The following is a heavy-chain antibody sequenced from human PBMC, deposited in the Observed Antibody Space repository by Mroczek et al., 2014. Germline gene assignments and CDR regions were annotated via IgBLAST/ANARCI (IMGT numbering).Heavy chain of an antibody. V-gene: IGHV3-30*18. D-gene: IGHD6-19*01. CDR1: GFTFSSYG. Sequence: VQLVETGGGVVQPGRSLRLSCAASGFTFSSYGMHWVRQAPGKGLEWVAVISYDGSNKYYADSVKGRFTISRDNSKNTLYLQMNSLRAEDTAVYYCAKGTREEQWLVRYGMDVWGQGTTVTVSS. CDR3: AKGTREEQWLVRYGMDV. J-gene: IGHJ6*02. CDR2: ISYDGSNK.